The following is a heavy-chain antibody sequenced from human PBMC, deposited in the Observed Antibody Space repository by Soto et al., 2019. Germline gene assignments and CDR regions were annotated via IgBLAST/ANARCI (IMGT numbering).Heavy chain of an antibody. CDR3: ARHPRCYYYGSSGYYWDNAFDI. D-gene: IGHD3-22*01. Sequence: AETLKISCKGYGYSFNSYWIGWVHQMPGKGLEWIVIIYPGDSDTRYSPSFQGQVNISADKSISTDYLQWSSLKASDTAMYYCARHPRCYYYGSSGYYWDNAFDIWGQGPMVTVS. CDR1: GYSFNSYW. V-gene: IGHV5-51*07. J-gene: IGHJ3*02. CDR2: IYPGDSDT.